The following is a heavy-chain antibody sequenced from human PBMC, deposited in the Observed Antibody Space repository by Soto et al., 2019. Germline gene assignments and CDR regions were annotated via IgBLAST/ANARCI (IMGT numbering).Heavy chain of an antibody. CDR2: VWYDGSNK. Sequence: PGGSLRLSCAESGFKFTIYGMHWVRQAPGKGLEWVAVVWYDGSNKYYADSVKGRFTISRDNSKNTLYLQVNSLRAEDTAVYYCAKDRSSSLDGMDVWGQGTTVPVSS. CDR3: AKDRSSSLDGMDV. D-gene: IGHD6-13*01. V-gene: IGHV3-33*06. J-gene: IGHJ6*02. CDR1: GFKFTIYG.